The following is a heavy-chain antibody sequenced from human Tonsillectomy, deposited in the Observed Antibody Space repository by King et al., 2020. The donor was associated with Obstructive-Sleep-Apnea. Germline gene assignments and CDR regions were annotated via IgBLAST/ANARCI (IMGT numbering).Heavy chain of an antibody. V-gene: IGHV4-34*01. CDR2: INHRGST. J-gene: IGHJ4*02. CDR3: ARVRPSQGAVASYFDY. D-gene: IGHD6-19*01. Sequence: VQLQQWGAGLLKPSETLSLTCAVYGGSFSGYYWSWIRQPPGKGLEWIGEINHRGSTNYNPSLKSRVTISVDTSKNQFSLRLRSVTAADTAVYNCARVRPSQGAVASYFDYGGQGTLVTVSS. CDR1: GGSFSGYY.